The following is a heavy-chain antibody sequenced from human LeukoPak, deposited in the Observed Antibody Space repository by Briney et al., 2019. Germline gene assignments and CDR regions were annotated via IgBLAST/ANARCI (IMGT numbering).Heavy chain of an antibody. D-gene: IGHD2-15*01. Sequence: GGSLRLCCAASGFTFSSYWMHWVRQAPGKGLVWVSRIDSDGSSTIYADSVKGRFTVSRDNAKNTLNLQMNSLRAEDTALYYCARSGAPTPDYWGQGTLVIVSS. CDR2: IDSDGSST. V-gene: IGHV3-74*01. J-gene: IGHJ4*02. CDR1: GFTFSSYW. CDR3: ARSGAPTPDY.